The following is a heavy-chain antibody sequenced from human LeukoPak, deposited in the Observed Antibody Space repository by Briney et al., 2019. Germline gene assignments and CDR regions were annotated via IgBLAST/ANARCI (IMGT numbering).Heavy chain of an antibody. D-gene: IGHD3-22*01. Sequence: GGSLRLSCAASGFTFDRFTIHWVRQTPGKGLEWVSLINRRGHTFYADSVKGRFTISRDNSKNSLYLQMNSLRTEDTALYYCAKEGYDSRDLDYWGQGTLVTVSS. J-gene: IGHJ4*02. V-gene: IGHV3-43*01. CDR2: INRRGHT. CDR1: GFTFDRFT. CDR3: AKEGYDSRDLDY.